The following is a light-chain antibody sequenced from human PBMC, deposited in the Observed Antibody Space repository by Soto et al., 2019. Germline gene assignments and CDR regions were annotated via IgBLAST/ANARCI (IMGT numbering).Light chain of an antibody. CDR2: KAS. CDR3: QHYNSYSEA. Sequence: DIQMTQSPSTLSASVVDRVTITCRASQTISSWLAWYQQKPGKAPKLLIYKASTLKSGVPSRFSGSGSGTEFTLTISSPQPDGFATYYCQHYNSYSEAFGQGTKVDI. J-gene: IGKJ1*01. CDR1: QTISSW. V-gene: IGKV1-5*03.